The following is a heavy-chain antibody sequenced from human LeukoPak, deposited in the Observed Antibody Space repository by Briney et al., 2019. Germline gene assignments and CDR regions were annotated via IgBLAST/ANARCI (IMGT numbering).Heavy chain of an antibody. CDR2: INHSGST. J-gene: IGHJ4*02. D-gene: IGHD5-24*01. CDR1: GGSFSGYY. V-gene: IGHV4-34*01. CDR3: ARGRGRLVSWLQLGYYFDY. Sequence: TSETLSLTCAVYGGSFSGYYWSWIRQPPRKGLEWIGEINHSGSTNYNPSLKSRVTISVDTSKNQFSLKLSSVTAADTAVYYCARGRGRLVSWLQLGYYFDYWGQGTLVTVSS.